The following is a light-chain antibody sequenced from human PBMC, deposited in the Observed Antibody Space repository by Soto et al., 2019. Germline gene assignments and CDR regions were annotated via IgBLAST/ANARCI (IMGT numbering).Light chain of an antibody. CDR2: DVG. V-gene: IGLV2-14*03. CDR3: SSYTSTSTLVL. J-gene: IGLJ2*01. CDR1: SSDVGDYDY. Sequence: QSVLTQPASVSGSPGQSITISCTGTSSDVGDYDYVSWYQQHPGKAPKLIIYDVGNRPSGVSNRFSGSKSGNTASLTISGLRAEDEADYYCSSYTSTSTLVLFGGGTKVTVL.